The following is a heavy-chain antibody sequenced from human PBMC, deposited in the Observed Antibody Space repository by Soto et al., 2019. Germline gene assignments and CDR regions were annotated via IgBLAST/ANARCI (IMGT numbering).Heavy chain of an antibody. J-gene: IGHJ6*03. V-gene: IGHV3-66*01. CDR1: GFTVSSNY. CDR3: ARVYCTNGVCYDPYYYYYMDV. D-gene: IGHD2-8*01. CDR2: IYSGGST. Sequence: EVQLVESGGGLVQPGGSLRLSCAASGFTVSSNYMSWVRQAPGKGLEWVSVIYSGGSTYYADSVKGRFTISRDNSENTLYLQMNSLRAEDTAVYYCARVYCTNGVCYDPYYYYYMDVWGKGTTVTVSS.